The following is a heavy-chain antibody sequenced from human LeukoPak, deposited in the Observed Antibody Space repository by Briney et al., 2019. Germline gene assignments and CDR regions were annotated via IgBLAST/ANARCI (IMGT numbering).Heavy chain of an antibody. Sequence: GGALRLSCVASGFTFSRYWMSWVRQTPGRGVEGVANIYPDEREKHYVDSVKGRFTISRDNAKNSLYLQMNSLRAEDTAVYYCARDGDEYGNDFDYWGQGTLVTVSS. J-gene: IGHJ4*02. V-gene: IGHV3-7*01. D-gene: IGHD1-14*01. CDR1: GFTFSRYW. CDR2: IYPDEREK. CDR3: ARDGDEYGNDFDY.